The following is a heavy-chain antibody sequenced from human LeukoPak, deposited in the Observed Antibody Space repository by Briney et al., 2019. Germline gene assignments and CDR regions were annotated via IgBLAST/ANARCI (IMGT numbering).Heavy chain of an antibody. D-gene: IGHD6-19*01. Sequence: SETLSLTCTVSGGSISSNSYYWGWIRQPPGKGLEWIGSIYYSGSTYYNPSLKSRVTISVDTSKNQFSLKLSSVTAADTAVYYCARSSSSGWAAFDYWGQGTLVTVSS. V-gene: IGHV4-39*01. CDR3: ARSSSSGWAAFDY. CDR1: GGSISSNSYY. CDR2: IYYSGST. J-gene: IGHJ4*02.